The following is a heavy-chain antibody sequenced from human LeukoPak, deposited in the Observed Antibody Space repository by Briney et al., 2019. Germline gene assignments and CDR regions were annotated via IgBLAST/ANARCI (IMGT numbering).Heavy chain of an antibody. Sequence: SETLSLTCTVSGDSISSYYWSWIRQPPGKGLEWIGEINHSGSTNYNPSLKSRVTISVDTSKNQFSLKLSSVTAADTAVYYCARGGRITMIVVVPTPNWFDPWGQGTLATVSS. CDR2: INHSGST. CDR3: ARGGRITMIVVVPTPNWFDP. CDR1: GDSISSYY. J-gene: IGHJ5*02. V-gene: IGHV4-34*01. D-gene: IGHD3-22*01.